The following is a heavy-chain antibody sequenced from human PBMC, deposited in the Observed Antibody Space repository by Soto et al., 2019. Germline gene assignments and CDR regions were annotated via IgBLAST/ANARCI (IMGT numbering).Heavy chain of an antibody. Sequence: QVQLVQSGAEVKKPGSSVKVSCKASGGTFSSYAISWVRQAPGQGLEWMGGIIPIFGTADYAQKFQGRVTITADESTVTAYIELSSLRSEDTAVYYCASVETQRYYFGMDVWGQGTTVSVSS. CDR3: ASVETQRYYFGMDV. CDR1: GGTFSSYA. J-gene: IGHJ6*02. V-gene: IGHV1-69*12. CDR2: IIPIFGTA.